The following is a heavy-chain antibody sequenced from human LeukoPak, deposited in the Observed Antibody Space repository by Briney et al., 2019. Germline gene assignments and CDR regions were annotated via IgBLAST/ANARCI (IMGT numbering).Heavy chain of an antibody. J-gene: IGHJ4*02. Sequence: GESLMISCKASGYSSTRYWISWVRQLPGKGLEWMGRIDPSDSYTNYSPSFQGHVTISADKSISTAYLQWRSLKASDTAIYYCARTYSSGWAFFDYWGQGNMVTVSS. CDR3: ARTYSSGWAFFDY. CDR1: GYSSTRYW. V-gene: IGHV5-10-1*01. CDR2: IDPSDSYT. D-gene: IGHD6-19*01.